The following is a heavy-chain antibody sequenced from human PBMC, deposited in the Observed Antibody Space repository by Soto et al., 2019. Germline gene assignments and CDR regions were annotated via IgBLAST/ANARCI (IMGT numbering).Heavy chain of an antibody. J-gene: IGHJ3*02. Sequence: QVQLVQSGAEVKKPGSSVKVSCKASGGTFSSYAISWVRQAPGQGLEWMGGIIPIFGTANYAQKIQGRVTITADESTSTAYMELSSLRSEDTAVYYCAREAYYYDSSGYYQHDALDIWRQGTMVTVAS. CDR1: GGTFSSYA. D-gene: IGHD3-22*01. V-gene: IGHV1-69*12. CDR2: IIPIFGTA. CDR3: AREAYYYDSSGYYQHDALDI.